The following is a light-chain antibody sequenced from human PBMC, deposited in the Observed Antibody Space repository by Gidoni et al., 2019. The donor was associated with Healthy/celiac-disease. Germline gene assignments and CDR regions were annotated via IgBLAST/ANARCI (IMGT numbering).Light chain of an antibody. CDR1: SSNIGAGYD. CDR3: QSYDSSLSGSWV. J-gene: IGLJ3*02. V-gene: IGLV1-40*01. Sequence: QSVLTQPPSVSGAPGQRLTISCTGSSSNIGAGYDVHWYQQRPGTAPKLLIYGNSNRPSGVPDRFSGSKSGTSASLAITGLQAEDEADYYCQSYDSSLSGSWVFGGGTKLTVL. CDR2: GNS.